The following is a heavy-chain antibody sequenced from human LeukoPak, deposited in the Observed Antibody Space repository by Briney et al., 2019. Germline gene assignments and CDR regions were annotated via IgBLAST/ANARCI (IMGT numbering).Heavy chain of an antibody. CDR3: ANLIVADDS. Sequence: SETLSLTCTVSGGSISNYYWSWIRQPPEKELEWIGYIYYSGTTNNNPSLKSRVTISVDTSKNQFSLKLRSVTAADTAVYYCANLIVADDSWGQGTPVTVSS. V-gene: IGHV4-59*12. D-gene: IGHD3-22*01. J-gene: IGHJ4*02. CDR1: GGSISNYY. CDR2: IYYSGTT.